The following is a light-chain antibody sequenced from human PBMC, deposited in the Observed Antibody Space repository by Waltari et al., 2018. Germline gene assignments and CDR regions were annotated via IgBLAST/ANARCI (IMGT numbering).Light chain of an antibody. V-gene: IGKV3-20*01. CDR3: QQYGSSPLT. J-gene: IGKJ2*01. CDR2: GAS. CDR1: HGVSSSY. Sequence: CRARHGVSSSYLAWYQQKPGQAPRLLIYGASSRATGIPDRFSGSGSGTDFTLTISRLEPEDFAVYYCQQYGSSPLTFGQGTKLEIK.